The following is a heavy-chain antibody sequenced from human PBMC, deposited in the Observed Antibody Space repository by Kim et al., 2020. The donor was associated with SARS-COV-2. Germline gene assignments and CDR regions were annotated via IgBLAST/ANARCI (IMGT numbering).Heavy chain of an antibody. CDR1: GGTFSSYA. J-gene: IGHJ6*02. CDR3: ARDGFAGAGYYGMDV. V-gene: IGHV1-69*13. D-gene: IGHD2-2*03. CDR2: IIPIFGTA. Sequence: SVKVSCKASGGTFSSYAISWVRQAPGQGLEWMGGIIPIFGTANYAQKFQGRVTITADESTSTAYMELSSLRSEDTAVYYCARDGFAGAGYYGMDVWGQGTTVTVSS.